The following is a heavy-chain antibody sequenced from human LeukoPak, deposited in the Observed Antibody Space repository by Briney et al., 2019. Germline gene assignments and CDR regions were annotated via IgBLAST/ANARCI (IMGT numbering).Heavy chain of an antibody. Sequence: SETLSLTCTVSGGSISSYYWNWIRQSPGKGLEWIGYMYHSGSTNYNPSLKGRVTISVDTSKNQFSLKLSSVTAADTAVYYCARHGSGYSSVFDYWGQGTLVTVSS. D-gene: IGHD6-19*01. CDR2: MYHSGST. CDR3: ARHGSGYSSVFDY. J-gene: IGHJ4*02. CDR1: GGSISSYY. V-gene: IGHV4-59*08.